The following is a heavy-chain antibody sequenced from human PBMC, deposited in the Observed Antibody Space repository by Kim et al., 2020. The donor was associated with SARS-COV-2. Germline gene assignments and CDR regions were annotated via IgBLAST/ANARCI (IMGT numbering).Heavy chain of an antibody. D-gene: IGHD2-15*01. CDR3: ARDSPPDIQENYYGMDV. Sequence: SETLSLTCTVSGGSISSYYWSWIRQPPGKGLEWIGYIYFSGSTNYNPSLKSRVTISVDTSKNQFSLKLSSVTAADTAVYYCARDSPPDIQENYYGMDVWGQGPTVTVPS. V-gene: IGHV4-59*01. J-gene: IGHJ6*02. CDR2: IYFSGST. CDR1: GGSISSYY.